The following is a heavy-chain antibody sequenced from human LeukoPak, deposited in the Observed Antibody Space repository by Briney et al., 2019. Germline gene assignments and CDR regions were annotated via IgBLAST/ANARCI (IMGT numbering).Heavy chain of an antibody. CDR2: ISGSGGST. CDR1: GFTFSSYA. CDR3: AKGLASVPYYYYGMDV. V-gene: IGHV3-23*01. Sequence: GGSLRLSCAASGFTFSSYAMSWVRQAPGKGLEWVSAISGSGGSTYYADSVKGRFTISRDNSKNTLYLQMNGLRAEDTAVYYCAKGLASVPYYYYGMDVWGQGTTVTVSS. J-gene: IGHJ6*02.